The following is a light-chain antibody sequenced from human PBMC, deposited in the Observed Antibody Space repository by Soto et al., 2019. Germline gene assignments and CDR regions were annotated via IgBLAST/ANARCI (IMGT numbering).Light chain of an antibody. J-gene: IGKJ4*01. V-gene: IGKV3-20*01. Sequence: EIVLTQFPGALSLSPGERVTLSCRASQTVSNTYLAWYQQKSGHAPKFLIYGASKRATGIPDRLSGSGSGTYFTLTISTLEPEDFAVYYCQQYGALPPTFGGGTKVEIK. CDR1: QTVSNTY. CDR2: GAS. CDR3: QQYGALPPT.